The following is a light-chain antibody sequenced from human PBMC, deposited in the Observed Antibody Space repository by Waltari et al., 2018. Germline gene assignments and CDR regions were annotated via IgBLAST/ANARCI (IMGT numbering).Light chain of an antibody. CDR3: SSYTTSTTLL. J-gene: IGLJ1*01. V-gene: IGLV2-14*03. Sequence: QSALTQPASVSGSPGQSITISCTGSSTDVGAYNFVSWYQQDPGKVPTLILYDVGNRPSGISHRFSASKSGNTASLTISGLQEEDEGEYYCSSYTTSTTLLFGTGTRLTVL. CDR1: STDVGAYNF. CDR2: DVG.